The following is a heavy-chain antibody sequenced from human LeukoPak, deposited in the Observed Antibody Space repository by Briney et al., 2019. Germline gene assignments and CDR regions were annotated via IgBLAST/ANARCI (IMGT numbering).Heavy chain of an antibody. J-gene: IGHJ4*02. D-gene: IGHD2-21*02. V-gene: IGHV1-69*13. CDR2: IIPIFGTA. CDR3: ARELAYCGGDCSHLFDY. CDR1: GGTFSSYA. Sequence: GASVKVSCKASGGTFSSYAISWVRQAPGQGLEWMGGIIPIFGTANYAQKFQGRVTITADESTSTACMELSRLRSDDTAVYYCARELAYCGGDCSHLFDYWGQGTLVTVSS.